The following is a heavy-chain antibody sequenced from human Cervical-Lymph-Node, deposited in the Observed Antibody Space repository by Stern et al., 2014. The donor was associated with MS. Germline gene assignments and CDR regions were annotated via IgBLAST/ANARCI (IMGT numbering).Heavy chain of an antibody. CDR1: GGSITNRDY. Sequence: QLQLQESGPGLVKPSETLSLTCTVSGGSITNRDYWGWIRQSPGKGLEWIGSVYYSGITYYRPSLQSRATISIDTSRNQLFLRLISGTATDTAVYFCARGVTAVTNYVPNWCFDLWGRGTLVTVSS. J-gene: IGHJ2*01. CDR2: VYYSGIT. D-gene: IGHD4-11*01. V-gene: IGHV4-39*02. CDR3: ARGVTAVTNYVPNWCFDL.